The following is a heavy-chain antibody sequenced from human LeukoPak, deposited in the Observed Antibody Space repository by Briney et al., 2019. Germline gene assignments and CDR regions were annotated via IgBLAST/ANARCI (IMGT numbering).Heavy chain of an antibody. Sequence: SQTLSLTCTVSGGSISSGGYYWSWIRQHPGKGLEWIGYIYYSGSTYYNPSLKSRVTISVDTSKNQFSLKLSSVTAADTAVYYCARAASDYDILTGYIPAPFDYWGQGTLVTVSS. CDR1: GGSISSGGYY. J-gene: IGHJ4*02. V-gene: IGHV4-31*03. D-gene: IGHD3-9*01. CDR2: IYYSGST. CDR3: ARAASDYDILTGYIPAPFDY.